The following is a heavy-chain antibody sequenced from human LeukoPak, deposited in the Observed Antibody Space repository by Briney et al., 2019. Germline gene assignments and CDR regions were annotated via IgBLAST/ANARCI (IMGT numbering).Heavy chain of an antibody. Sequence: PSETLSLTCTVSGGSISSYYWSWIRQPPGKGLEWIGYMYYSGSTNYNPSPKSRVTISVDTSKNQLSLRLSSVTAADTAVYYCARCDRWYYFDYWGQGALVTVSS. V-gene: IGHV4-59*01. CDR1: GGSISSYY. CDR2: MYYSGST. J-gene: IGHJ4*02. CDR3: ARCDRWYYFDY. D-gene: IGHD2-21*02.